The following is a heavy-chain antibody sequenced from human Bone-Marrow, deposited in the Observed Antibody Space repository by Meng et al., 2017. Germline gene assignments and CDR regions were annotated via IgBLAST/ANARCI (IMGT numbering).Heavy chain of an antibody. CDR1: GYTFTGYY. D-gene: IGHD3-10*01. Sequence: ASVKVSCKSSGYTFTGYYMHWVRQAPGQGLEWMGWISPNSGFTNYAQKFQGRVTMTRDTSISTAYMELSRLRSDDTAEYYCARVDSGSGSYYDYWGQGTLVTVSS. J-gene: IGHJ4*02. V-gene: IGHV1-2*02. CDR3: ARVDSGSGSYYDY. CDR2: ISPNSGFT.